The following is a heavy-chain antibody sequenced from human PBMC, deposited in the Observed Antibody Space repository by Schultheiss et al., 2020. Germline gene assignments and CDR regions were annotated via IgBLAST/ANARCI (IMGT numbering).Heavy chain of an antibody. D-gene: IGHD5-18*01. CDR3: AREDTPEPFDY. Sequence: GGSLRLSCAASGFIFSSYGMHWVRQAPGKGLEWVANIKQDGSEKYYVDSVKGRFTISRDNAKNSLYLQMNSLRAEDTAVYYCAREDTPEPFDYWGQGTLATVSS. V-gene: IGHV3-7*01. CDR1: GFIFSSYG. CDR2: IKQDGSEK. J-gene: IGHJ4*02.